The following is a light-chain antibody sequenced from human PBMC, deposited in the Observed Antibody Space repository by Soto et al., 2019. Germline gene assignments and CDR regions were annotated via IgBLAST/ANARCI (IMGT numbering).Light chain of an antibody. CDR1: QSVSSTY. J-gene: IGKJ2*01. V-gene: IGKV3-20*01. CDR3: QQYGSRPYT. CDR2: GAS. Sequence: EIVLTQSPGTLSLSPGERATLSCRASQSVSSTYLAWYQQKPGQAPRLLVHGASSRATGIPDRFSGSGSGTDFTLTISRLEPEDFAVYYCQQYGSRPYTFGQGTKLEIK.